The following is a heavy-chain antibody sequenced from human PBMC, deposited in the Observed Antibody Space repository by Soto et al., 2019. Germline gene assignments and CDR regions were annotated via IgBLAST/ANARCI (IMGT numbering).Heavy chain of an antibody. Sequence: SVKGTCTASTEPFNNYGIALVRQAPGQGLEWMGWISTYNGNTNTYHKKRFQGRFTMTSDSASNTAYMELRSLTPDDTAGYYCARGGQKNVYTSSGPCGQGALVTVS. J-gene: IGHJ5*02. CDR3: ARGGQKNVYTSSGP. CDR2: ISTYNGNTNT. V-gene: IGHV1-18*04. CDR1: TEPFNNYG. D-gene: IGHD1-1*01.